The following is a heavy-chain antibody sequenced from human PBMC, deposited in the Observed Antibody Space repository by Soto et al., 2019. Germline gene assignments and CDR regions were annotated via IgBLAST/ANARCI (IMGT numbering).Heavy chain of an antibody. D-gene: IGHD6-19*01. CDR1: GYTFTSYD. V-gene: IGHV1-8*01. J-gene: IGHJ6*03. Sequence: ASVKVSCKASGYTFTSYDINWVRQATGQGLEWMGWMNPNSGNTGNAQKFQGRVTMTRNTSISTAYMELSSLRYEETAVYYCGRGRLAVAAPDTGGYYYYYYMDVWGKGTTVTVSS. CDR2: MNPNSGNT. CDR3: GRGRLAVAAPDTGGYYYYYYMDV.